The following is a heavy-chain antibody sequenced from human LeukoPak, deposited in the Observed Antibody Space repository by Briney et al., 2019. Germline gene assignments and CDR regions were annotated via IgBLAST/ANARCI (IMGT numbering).Heavy chain of an antibody. J-gene: IGHJ4*02. CDR3: AGDWSGSYEQ. V-gene: IGHV1-2*06. CDR1: GYTFNDHD. D-gene: IGHD1-26*01. Sequence: ASVKVSCKASGYTFNDHDMHWVLQAPGQGLEWMGRINPNSGGTTYAQKFQGRVTMTRDTSISTAYMEPSRLTSDDTAVYYCAGDWSGSYEQWGQGTLVSVSS. CDR2: INPNSGGT.